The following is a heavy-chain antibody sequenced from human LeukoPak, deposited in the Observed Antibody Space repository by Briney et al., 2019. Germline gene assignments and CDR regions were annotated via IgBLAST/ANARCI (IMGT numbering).Heavy chain of an antibody. CDR3: ARVSLRDYYYDSSGYYNPLTQ. CDR2: IIPIFGTA. CDR1: GGTFSSYA. V-gene: IGHV1-69*05. Sequence: ASVKVSCKASGGTFSSYAISRVRQAPGQGLEWMGGIIPIFGTANYAQKFQGRVTITTDESTSAAYMELSSLRSEDTAVYYCARVSLRDYYYDSSGYYNPLTQWGQGTLVTVSS. J-gene: IGHJ4*02. D-gene: IGHD3-22*01.